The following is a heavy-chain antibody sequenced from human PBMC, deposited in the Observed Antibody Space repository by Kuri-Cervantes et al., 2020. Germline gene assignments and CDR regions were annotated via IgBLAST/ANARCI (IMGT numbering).Heavy chain of an antibody. CDR2: ISSSSSYI. J-gene: IGHJ4*02. D-gene: IGHD5-24*01. Sequence: GESLKISCAASGFTFSSYSMNWVRQAPGKGLEWVSSISSSSSYIYYADSVKGRFTISRDNAKNSLYLQMNSLRAEDTAVYYCARAGAINTVDFWGRGTLVTVSS. V-gene: IGHV3-21*01. CDR3: ARAGAINTVDF. CDR1: GFTFSSYS.